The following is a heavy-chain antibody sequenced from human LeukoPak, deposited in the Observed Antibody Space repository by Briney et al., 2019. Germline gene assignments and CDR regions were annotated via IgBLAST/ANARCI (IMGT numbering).Heavy chain of an antibody. Sequence: ASVKVSCKASGYTFTSYAMNWVRQAPGQGLEWMGWVNPNSGGTNYAQKFQGRVTMTTDTSTSTAYMELRSLRSDDTAVYYCARKSYGGNSFDYWGQGTLVTVSS. CDR1: GYTFTSYA. CDR3: ARKSYGGNSFDY. J-gene: IGHJ4*02. D-gene: IGHD4-23*01. V-gene: IGHV1-2*02. CDR2: VNPNSGGT.